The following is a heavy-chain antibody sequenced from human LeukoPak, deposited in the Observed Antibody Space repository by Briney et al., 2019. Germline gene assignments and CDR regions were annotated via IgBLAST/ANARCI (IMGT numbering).Heavy chain of an antibody. D-gene: IGHD3-10*01. V-gene: IGHV4-39*07. CDR3: ARDPGITMVRGLDY. CDR1: GGSISSSSYY. CDR2: IYYSGST. Sequence: SETLSLTCTVSGGSISSSSYYWGWIRQPQGKGLEWIGSIYYSGSTYYNPSLKSRVTISVDTSKNQFSLKLSSVTAADTAVYYCARDPGITMVRGLDYWGQGTLVTVSS. J-gene: IGHJ4*02.